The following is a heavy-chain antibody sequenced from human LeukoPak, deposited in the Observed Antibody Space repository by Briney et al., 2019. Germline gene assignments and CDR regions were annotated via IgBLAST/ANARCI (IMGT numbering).Heavy chain of an antibody. D-gene: IGHD6-19*01. CDR1: GFSFRNYY. J-gene: IGHJ4*02. CDR3: ARDLAMAGRDLDY. V-gene: IGHV3-11*01. CDR2: ISNSGTII. Sequence: GGSPRLSCAASGFSFRNYYMDWLRQAPGKGLEWVAYISNSGTIIYYAESVKGRFTISRDNAKNSLYLQMNSLRAEDTALYYCARDLAMAGRDLDYWGQGTLVTVSS.